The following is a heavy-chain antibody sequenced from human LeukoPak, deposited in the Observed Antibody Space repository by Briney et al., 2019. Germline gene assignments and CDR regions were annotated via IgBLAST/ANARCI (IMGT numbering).Heavy chain of an antibody. J-gene: IGHJ2*01. Sequence: GASVKVSCKASGYTFSSYGISWVRQAPGQGREWMGWISAYNDNTNYAQKFQGRVTMTTDASTSTGYIELRSLRSDDTAVYYCARLDTAMVYWYFDLWGRGTPVTVSS. CDR2: ISAYNDNT. D-gene: IGHD5-18*01. CDR3: ARLDTAMVYWYFDL. CDR1: GYTFSSYG. V-gene: IGHV1-18*01.